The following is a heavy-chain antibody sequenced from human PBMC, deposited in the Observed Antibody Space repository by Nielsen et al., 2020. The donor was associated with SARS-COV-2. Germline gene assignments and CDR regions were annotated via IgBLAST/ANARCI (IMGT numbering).Heavy chain of an antibody. J-gene: IGHJ3*01. D-gene: IGHD3-10*01. CDR1: GFTFNIYA. Sequence: GSLRLSCEASGFTFNIYAMAWVRRAPGRGLQWVTGVSASDGSTYYTDSVKGRFSISRDNSKHTLFLQMHSLRVEDTALYYCAKDGVVRGDALDLWGQGTMVTVSS. CDR3: AKDGVVRGDALDL. V-gene: IGHV3-23*01. CDR2: VSASDGST.